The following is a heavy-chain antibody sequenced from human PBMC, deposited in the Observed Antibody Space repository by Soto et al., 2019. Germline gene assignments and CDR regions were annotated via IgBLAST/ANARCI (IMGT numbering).Heavy chain of an antibody. V-gene: IGHV4-34*01. J-gene: IGHJ6*02. CDR3: ARVGAEYSSSGDPNYGMDV. CDR1: GGSFNGYY. CDR2: INHSGST. D-gene: IGHD6-6*01. Sequence: PSETLSLTCAVYGGSFNGYYWSWIRQPPGKGLEWIGEINHSGSTNYNPSLKSRVTISVDTSKNQFSLKLSSVTAADTAVYYCARVGAEYSSSGDPNYGMDVWGQGTTVTVSS.